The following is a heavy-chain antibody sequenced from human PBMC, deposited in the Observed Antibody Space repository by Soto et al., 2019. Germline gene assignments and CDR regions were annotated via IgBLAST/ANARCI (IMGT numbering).Heavy chain of an antibody. J-gene: IGHJ3*02. CDR1: GGSFSSGGYS. Sequence: SETLSLTCAVSGGSFSSGGYSWSWIRQPPGKGLEWIVYIYHSGSTYYNPSLKSRVTISVDRSKNQFSLKLSSVTAADTAVYYCARFTTYDSSGYYLDAFDIWGQGTMVTVSS. CDR3: ARFTTYDSSGYYLDAFDI. V-gene: IGHV4-30-2*01. CDR2: IYHSGST. D-gene: IGHD3-22*01.